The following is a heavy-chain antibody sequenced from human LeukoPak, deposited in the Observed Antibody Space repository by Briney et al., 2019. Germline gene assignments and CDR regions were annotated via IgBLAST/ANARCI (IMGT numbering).Heavy chain of an antibody. Sequence: GGSLRLSCAASGFTFSSYSMNWVRQAPGKGLEWVSSISSSSSYIYYADSVKGRFTISRDNAKNSLYLQMNSLRAEDTAVYYCARVIPGYHDAFDIWGQGTMVTVSS. V-gene: IGHV3-21*01. CDR2: ISSSSSYI. CDR3: ARVIPGYHDAFDI. D-gene: IGHD2-2*01. J-gene: IGHJ3*02. CDR1: GFTFSSYS.